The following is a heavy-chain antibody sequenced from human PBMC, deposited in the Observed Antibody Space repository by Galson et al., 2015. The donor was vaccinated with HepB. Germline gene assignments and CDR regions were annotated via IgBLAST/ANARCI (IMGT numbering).Heavy chain of an antibody. Sequence: SLRLSCAASGFTFDTFTLHWVRQSPGKGLEWVAVISDNGGSTFYAESVQGRFIISRDNSKNTVYLQMRSLRGRDTAVYYCARVQAGLYDNRGSYFDAWGQGTLVTFSS. CDR1: GFTFDTFT. D-gene: IGHD3-22*01. J-gene: IGHJ4*02. V-gene: IGHV3-30-3*01. CDR2: ISDNGGST. CDR3: ARVQAGLYDNRGSYFDA.